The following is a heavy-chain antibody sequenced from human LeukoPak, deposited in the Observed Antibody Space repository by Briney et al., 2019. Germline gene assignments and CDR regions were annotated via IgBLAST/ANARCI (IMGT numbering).Heavy chain of an antibody. Sequence: SVKVSCKASGGTFSSYAISWVRQAPGQGLEWMGGIIPIFGTANYAQKFQGRVTMTRDTSTSTVYMELSSLRSEDTAVYYCARDGYVSSGWYSMGFDPWGQGTLVTVSS. J-gene: IGHJ5*02. CDR1: GGTFSSYA. D-gene: IGHD6-19*01. V-gene: IGHV1-69*05. CDR2: IIPIFGTA. CDR3: ARDGYVSSGWYSMGFDP.